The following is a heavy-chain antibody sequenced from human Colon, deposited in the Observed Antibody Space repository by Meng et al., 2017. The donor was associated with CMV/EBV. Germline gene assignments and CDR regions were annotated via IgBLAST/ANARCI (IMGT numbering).Heavy chain of an antibody. D-gene: IGHD3-3*01. CDR1: GFTFSDFE. Sequence: GESLKISCAGSGFTFSDFEMNWVRQAPGKGLEWVAHITGNSNSIDYVDPVKGRFTISRDNAKKSLYLQMNSLRVEDTAVYYCARAPLTVFGAAASYAYHGMDVWGQGTTVTVSS. CDR3: ARAPLTVFGAAASYAYHGMDV. J-gene: IGHJ6*02. CDR2: ITGNSNSI. V-gene: IGHV3-48*03.